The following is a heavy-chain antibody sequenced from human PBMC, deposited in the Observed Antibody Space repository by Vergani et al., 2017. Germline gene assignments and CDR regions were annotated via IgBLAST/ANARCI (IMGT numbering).Heavy chain of an antibody. D-gene: IGHD3-10*01. CDR1: DASIMTNPY. CDR2: IHHSGDT. Sequence: QVQLQESGPGLVKPSETLTLTCDVSDASIMTNPYWGWFRQSPGEGLEWIGCIHHSGDTHYNSSLKSRVSISIVSTSKFSLSLTSVTAADAAIDYCAGRGSSESFCPSSYFYGMDVWGHGTTVTVSS. CDR3: AGRGSSESFCPSSYFYGMDV. V-gene: IGHV4-38-2*01. J-gene: IGHJ6*02.